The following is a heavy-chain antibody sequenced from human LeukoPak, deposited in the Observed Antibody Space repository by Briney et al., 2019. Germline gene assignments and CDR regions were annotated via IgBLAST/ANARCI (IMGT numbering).Heavy chain of an antibody. CDR1: GYTFTSYV. V-gene: IGHV1-18*01. CDR3: AREDYYDSSGYYYDAY. D-gene: IGHD3-22*01. CDR2: ISAYNGNT. Sequence: ASVKVSCKASGYTFTSYVISWVRQARGQRGEWMGGISAYNGNTNYAQKLQGRVTMTTDTSTSTAYMELRSLRSDDTAVYYCAREDYYDSSGYYYDAYWGQGTLVTVSS. J-gene: IGHJ4*02.